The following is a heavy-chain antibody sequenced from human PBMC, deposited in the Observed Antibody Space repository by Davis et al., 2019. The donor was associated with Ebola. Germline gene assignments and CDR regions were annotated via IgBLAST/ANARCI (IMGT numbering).Heavy chain of an antibody. CDR1: GGPFTGYY. CDR2: IYHSGST. CDR3: ARGVKQLVSNWFDP. V-gene: IGHV4-34*01. J-gene: IGHJ5*02. D-gene: IGHD6-13*01. Sequence: SETLSLTCEVLGGPFTGYYWSWIRQPPGKGLEWIGSIYHSGSTYYNPSLKSRVTISVDRSKNQFSLKLSSVTAADTAVYYCARGVKQLVSNWFDPWGQGTLVTVSS.